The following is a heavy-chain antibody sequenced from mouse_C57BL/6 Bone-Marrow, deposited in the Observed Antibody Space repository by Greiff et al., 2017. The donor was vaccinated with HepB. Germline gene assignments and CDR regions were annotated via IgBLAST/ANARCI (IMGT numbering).Heavy chain of an antibody. Sequence: EVKLLESGPGLVKPSQSLSLTCSVTGYSITSGYYWNWLRQFPGNKLEWMGYISYDGSNNYNPSLKNRISITRDTSKNQFFLKLNSVPTEDTATYYCARKGLGRWYFDVWGTGTTVTVSS. CDR2: ISYDGSN. D-gene: IGHD4-1*01. CDR3: ARKGLGRWYFDV. J-gene: IGHJ1*03. V-gene: IGHV3-6*01. CDR1: GYSITSGYY.